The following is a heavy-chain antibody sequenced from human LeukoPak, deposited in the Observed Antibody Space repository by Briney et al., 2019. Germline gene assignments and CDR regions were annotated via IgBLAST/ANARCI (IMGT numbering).Heavy chain of an antibody. J-gene: IGHJ6*02. V-gene: IGHV1-24*01. Sequence: ASVKVSCKVSGYTLTELSMHWVRQAPGKGLEWMGGFDPEDGETICVQKFQGRVTMTEDTSTDTAYMELSSLRSEDTAVYYCATAVARYGMDVWGQGTTVTVSS. D-gene: IGHD6-19*01. CDR1: GYTLTELS. CDR3: ATAVARYGMDV. CDR2: FDPEDGET.